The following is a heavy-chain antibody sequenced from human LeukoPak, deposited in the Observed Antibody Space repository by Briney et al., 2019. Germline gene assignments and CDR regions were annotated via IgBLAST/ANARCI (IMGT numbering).Heavy chain of an antibody. CDR2: ISGSGGST. CDR1: GLTFSYYA. V-gene: IGHV3-23*01. CDR3: AKGASEYSDSSGQVDY. D-gene: IGHD3-22*01. J-gene: IGHJ4*02. Sequence: GGSLRLSCAASGLTFSYYAMSWARQAPGKGLEWVSDISGSGGSTYYTDSVKGRFTISRDNSQNTVYLQMSSLRAEDTAVYYCAKGASEYSDSSGQVDYWGQGTLVTVSS.